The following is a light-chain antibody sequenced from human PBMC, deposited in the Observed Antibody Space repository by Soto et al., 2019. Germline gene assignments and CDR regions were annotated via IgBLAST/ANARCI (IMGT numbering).Light chain of an antibody. J-gene: IGKJ5*01. CDR3: QQYGSSPGT. CDR2: GAS. Sequence: EIVLTQSPGTLSFSQGERATLSCRASQSVSSSYLAWYQQKPGQAPRRLIYGASRRATGIPDRFSGSGSGTDFTLTISRLEPEDFAVYYCQQYGSSPGTFGQGTRLEIK. V-gene: IGKV3-20*01. CDR1: QSVSSSY.